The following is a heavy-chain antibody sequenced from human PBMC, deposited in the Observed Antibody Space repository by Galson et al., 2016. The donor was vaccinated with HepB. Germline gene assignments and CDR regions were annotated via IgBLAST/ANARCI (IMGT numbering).Heavy chain of an antibody. CDR3: AKWPVVVVSASWYYFDF. J-gene: IGHJ4*02. CDR1: GFTFSRCS. CDR2: ISGSGGST. Sequence: SLRLSCAASGFTFSRCSLSWVRQAPGKGLEWVSSISGSGGSTHYANSVKGRFTISRDNSKSTLYLQMDSLRAEDTAVYYCAKWPVVVVSASWYYFDFWGQGTLVTVSS. V-gene: IGHV3-23*01. D-gene: IGHD2-15*01.